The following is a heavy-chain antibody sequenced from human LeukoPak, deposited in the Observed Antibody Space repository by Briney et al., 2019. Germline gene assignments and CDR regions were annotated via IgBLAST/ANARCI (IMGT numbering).Heavy chain of an antibody. CDR3: ASRHCSGENCYAGPLDF. J-gene: IGHJ4*02. CDR1: GFTLSSYG. CDR2: TSYDGSNK. Sequence: GGSLRLSCAASGFTLSSYGMHWVRQAPGKGLEWVAVTSYDGSNKYYADSVKGRFTISRDNSKSTVSLQMNNLRGEDTAVYYCASRHCSGENCYAGPLDFWGQGIQVTVSS. V-gene: IGHV3-30-3*01. D-gene: IGHD2-8*02.